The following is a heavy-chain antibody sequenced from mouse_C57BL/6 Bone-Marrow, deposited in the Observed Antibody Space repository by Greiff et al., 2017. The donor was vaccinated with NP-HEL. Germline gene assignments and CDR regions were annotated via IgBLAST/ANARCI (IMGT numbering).Heavy chain of an antibody. CDR2: IDPSDSYT. CDR1: GYTFTTYW. V-gene: IGHV1-50*01. Sequence: VQLQQPGAELVKPGASVKLSCKASGYTFTTYWMQCVKQRPGQGLEWIGEIDPSDSYTNYNQKFKGKATLTVDTSSSTAYMQLSSLTSEDSAVYYCARKAYYGRSYEFAYWGQGTLVTVSA. CDR3: ARKAYYGRSYEFAY. J-gene: IGHJ3*01. D-gene: IGHD1-1*01.